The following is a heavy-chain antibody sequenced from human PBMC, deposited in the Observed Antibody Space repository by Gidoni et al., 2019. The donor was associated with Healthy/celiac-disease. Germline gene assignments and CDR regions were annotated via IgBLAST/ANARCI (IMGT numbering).Heavy chain of an antibody. CDR3: ARDLGLRFLEWLLPDAFDI. Sequence: QVQLVQSGAEVKKPGASVKVSCKASGYTFTGHYMHWVRQAPGQGLEWMGWINTNSGGTNYAQKFQGRVTMTRDTSISTAYMELSRLRSDDTAVYYCARDLGLRFLEWLLPDAFDIWGQGTMVTVSS. V-gene: IGHV1-2*02. CDR1: GYTFTGHY. CDR2: INTNSGGT. D-gene: IGHD3-3*01. J-gene: IGHJ3*02.